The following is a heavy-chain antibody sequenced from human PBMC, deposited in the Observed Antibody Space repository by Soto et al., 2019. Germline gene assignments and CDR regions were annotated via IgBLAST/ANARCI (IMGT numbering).Heavy chain of an antibody. Sequence: GGSLRLSCAASGFTFSSYDMHWVRQATGKGLEWVSAIGTAGDTYYPGSVKGRFTISRENAKNSLYLQMNSLRAEDTAVYYCARASRILWFGEFPLDYWGQGTLVTVSS. D-gene: IGHD3-10*01. CDR2: IGTAGDT. V-gene: IGHV3-13*01. CDR3: ARASRILWFGEFPLDY. J-gene: IGHJ4*02. CDR1: GFTFSSYD.